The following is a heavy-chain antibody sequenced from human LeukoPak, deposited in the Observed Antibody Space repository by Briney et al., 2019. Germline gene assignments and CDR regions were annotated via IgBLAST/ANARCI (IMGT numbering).Heavy chain of an antibody. CDR3: ASSVNTSTMIVILGY. J-gene: IGHJ4*02. CDR1: GGSIISYY. D-gene: IGHD3-22*01. Sequence: PSETLSLTCTVSGGSIISYYWSWIRQPPGKGLEWIGYIYYSGSTNYNPSLKSRVTISVDTSKNQFSLKLSSVTAADTAVYYCASSVNTSTMIVILGYWGQGTLVTVSS. CDR2: IYYSGST. V-gene: IGHV4-59*08.